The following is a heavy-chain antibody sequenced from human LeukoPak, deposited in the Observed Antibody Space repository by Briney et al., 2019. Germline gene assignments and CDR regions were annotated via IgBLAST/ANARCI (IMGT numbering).Heavy chain of an antibody. CDR2: VSGKSRAI. D-gene: IGHD3-22*01. Sequence: GGSLRLSCAASGFTFSDYGMNWVRQAPGKGLEWLSFVSGKSRAIYYADSVKGRFTISRDNAKESVYLHMSSLRSEDTAVYYCAQGGDSSGYYQFFYYAMDVWGQGTTVTVSS. CDR1: GFTFSDYG. J-gene: IGHJ6*02. CDR3: AQGGDSSGYYQFFYYAMDV. V-gene: IGHV3-48*04.